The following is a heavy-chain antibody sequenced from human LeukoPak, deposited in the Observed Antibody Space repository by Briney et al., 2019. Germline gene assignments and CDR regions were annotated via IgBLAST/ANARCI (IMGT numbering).Heavy chain of an antibody. V-gene: IGHV4-34*01. D-gene: IGHD3-22*01. Sequence: KPSETLSLTCAVYGGSFSGYYWSWIRQPPGKGPEWIGEINHSGSTNYNPSLKSRVTISVDTSKNQFSLKLSSVTAADTAVYYCARGRGSDYYDSSGYYSRVFDYWGQGTLVTVSS. CDR1: GGSFSGYY. CDR3: ARGRGSDYYDSSGYYSRVFDY. J-gene: IGHJ4*02. CDR2: INHSGST.